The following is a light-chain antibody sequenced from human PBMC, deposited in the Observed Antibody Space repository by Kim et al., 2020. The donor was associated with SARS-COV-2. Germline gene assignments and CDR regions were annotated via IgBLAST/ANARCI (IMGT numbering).Light chain of an antibody. J-gene: IGLJ7*01. CDR3: QTWDTGIAV. CDR2: LNSDGSH. CDR1: SGHSRYT. Sequence: QLVLTQSPSASASLGASVKLTCTLSSGHSRYTIAWHQQQPEKGPRFLMKLNSDGSHSRGDGIPDRFSGSSSGAERYLTISSLQSEDEGDYYCQTWDTGIAVFGGGTQLTVL. V-gene: IGLV4-69*01.